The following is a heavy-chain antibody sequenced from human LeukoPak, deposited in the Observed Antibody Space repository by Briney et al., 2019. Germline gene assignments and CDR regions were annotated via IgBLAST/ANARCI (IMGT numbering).Heavy chain of an antibody. Sequence: PGGSLRLSCAASGFTFSGYSMNWVRQAPGKGLEWVSSISSSSSYIYYADSVKGRFTISRDNPRNSLFLQMDSLRAEDTAVYYCAGINDYGDPTGAFDIWGQGTMVTVSS. V-gene: IGHV3-21*06. CDR3: AGINDYGDPTGAFDI. CDR2: ISSSSSYI. D-gene: IGHD4-17*01. CDR1: GFTFSGYS. J-gene: IGHJ3*02.